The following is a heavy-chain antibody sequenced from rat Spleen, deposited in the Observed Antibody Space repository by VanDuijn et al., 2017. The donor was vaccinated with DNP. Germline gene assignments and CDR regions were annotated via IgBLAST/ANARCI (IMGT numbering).Heavy chain of an antibody. J-gene: IGHJ4*01. CDR3: ATHGDYSGPLAMDA. Sequence: EVHLVESGGGLVQPGNSLKLSCTASGFTFSDYAMAWVRQSPKKGLEWIATVIYDGSKTYSRDSVKGRFTLSRDNAKNTLYLQMDSLRSEDTATYYCATHGDYSGPLAMDAWGQGTSVTVSS. V-gene: IGHV5S10*01. CDR2: VIYDGSKT. D-gene: IGHD1-1*01. CDR1: GFTFSDYA.